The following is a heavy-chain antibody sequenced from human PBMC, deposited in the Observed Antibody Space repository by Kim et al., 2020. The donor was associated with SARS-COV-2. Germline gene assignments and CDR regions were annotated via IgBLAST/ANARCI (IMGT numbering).Heavy chain of an antibody. Sequence: SETLSLTCAVYGGSFSGYYWSWIRQPPGKGLEWIGEINHSGSTNYNPSLKSRVTISVDTSKNQFSLKLSSVTAADTAVYYCARFRGYSSSWYFEYYFDYWGQGTLVTVSS. CDR3: ARFRGYSSSWYFEYYFDY. J-gene: IGHJ4*02. V-gene: IGHV4-34*01. CDR2: INHSGST. CDR1: GGSFSGYY. D-gene: IGHD6-13*01.